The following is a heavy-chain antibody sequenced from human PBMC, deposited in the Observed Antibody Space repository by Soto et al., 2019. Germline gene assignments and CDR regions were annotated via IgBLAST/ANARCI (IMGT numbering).Heavy chain of an antibody. CDR3: ASDRDILVVPAAGGDY. Sequence: EVQLVESGGGLVKPGGSLRLSCAASGFTFSSYSMNWVRQAPGKGLEWVSSISSSSSYIYYADSVKARFTISRDNAKNSVYLQRNGLRAEDRAVYYCASDRDILVVPAAGGDYWGEGTLVTVS. V-gene: IGHV3-21*01. J-gene: IGHJ4*02. CDR2: ISSSSSYI. D-gene: IGHD2-2*01. CDR1: GFTFSSYS.